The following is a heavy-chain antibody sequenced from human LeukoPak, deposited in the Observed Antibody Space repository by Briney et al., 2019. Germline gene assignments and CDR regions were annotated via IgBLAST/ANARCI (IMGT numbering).Heavy chain of an antibody. V-gene: IGHV3-7*01. J-gene: IGHJ4*02. CDR3: ARDSSSSLSSKYYFDY. Sequence: GGSLRLSCAASGFTFSSYWMNWVRQAPGKGLEWVANIKRDGSEKYYVDSVKGRFTISGDNAKNSLYLQMNSLRAEDTAVYYCARDSSSSLSSKYYFDYWGQGTLVTVSS. CDR2: IKRDGSEK. CDR1: GFTFSSYW. D-gene: IGHD6-6*01.